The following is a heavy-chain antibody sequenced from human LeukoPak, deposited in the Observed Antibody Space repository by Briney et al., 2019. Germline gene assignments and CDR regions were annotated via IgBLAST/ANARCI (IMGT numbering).Heavy chain of an antibody. CDR2: IIPIFGTA. CDR1: GGTFSSYA. CDR3: AKVQSSTWSNDAFDI. V-gene: IGHV1-69*13. J-gene: IGHJ3*02. D-gene: IGHD6-13*01. Sequence: GASVKVSCKASGGTFSSYAISWVRQAPGQGLEWMGGIIPIFGTANYAQKFQGRVTITADESTSTAYMELSSLRSEDTAIYYCAKVQSSTWSNDAFDIWGQGTMVTVSS.